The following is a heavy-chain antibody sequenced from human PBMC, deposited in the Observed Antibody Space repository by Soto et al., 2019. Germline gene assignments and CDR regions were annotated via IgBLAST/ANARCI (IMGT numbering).Heavy chain of an antibody. V-gene: IGHV4-59*08. CDR2: LYYRAST. J-gene: IGHJ3*02. D-gene: IGHD2-21*01. Sequence: PSQKXSLPCTVSGGHISSYDCCCIRQPHGKELERIVYLYYRASTYYNPSLKSLFTISVDTSKNQFSLKLSSVTAADTAVYYCARFLCLFYCGGECCQFGVDAFDIWVQGTMDTVSS. CDR3: ARFLCLFYCGGECCQFGVDAFDI. CDR1: GGHISSYD.